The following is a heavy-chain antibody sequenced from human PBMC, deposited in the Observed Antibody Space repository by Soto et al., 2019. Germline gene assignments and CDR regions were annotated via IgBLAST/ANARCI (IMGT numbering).Heavy chain of an antibody. CDR1: GYTFTSYA. V-gene: IGHV1-3*01. J-gene: IGHJ4*02. CDR3: ARDIRDSGYDGYFDY. CDR2: INAGNGNT. D-gene: IGHD5-12*01. Sequence: ASVKVSCKASGYTFTSYAMHWVRQAPGQRLEWMGWINAGNGNTKYSQKFQGRVTITRDTSASTAYMELSSLRSEDTAVYYCARDIRDSGYDGYFDYWGQGTLVTVSS.